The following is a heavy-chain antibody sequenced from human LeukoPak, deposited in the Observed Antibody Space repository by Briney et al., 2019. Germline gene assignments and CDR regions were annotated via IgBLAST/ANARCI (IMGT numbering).Heavy chain of an antibody. CDR1: GGSIRSSSYY. CDR3: ARQVVAVAGTGYFDY. J-gene: IGHJ4*02. CDR2: IYYSGST. D-gene: IGHD6-19*01. V-gene: IGHV4-39*01. Sequence: SETLSLTCTVSGGSIRSSSYYWGWIRQPPGKGLEWIGSIYYSGSTYYNASLKSRGTISVDTSKNQFSPKLNSVTAADTAVYFCARQVVAVAGTGYFDYWGQGTLVTVSS.